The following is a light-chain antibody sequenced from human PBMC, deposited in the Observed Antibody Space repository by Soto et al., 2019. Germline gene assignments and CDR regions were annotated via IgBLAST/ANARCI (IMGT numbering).Light chain of an antibody. CDR2: DVS. CDR3: CSYAGSPRYV. J-gene: IGLJ1*01. Sequence: QSALTQPRSVSGSPGQSVTISCTGTSSDVGTYNYVSWYQQHPGKAPKVMIYDVSERPSGVPDRFSGSKSGNTASLTSSGLQAEDEAEYYCCSYAGSPRYVFGTGTKVTVL. V-gene: IGLV2-11*01. CDR1: SSDVGTYNY.